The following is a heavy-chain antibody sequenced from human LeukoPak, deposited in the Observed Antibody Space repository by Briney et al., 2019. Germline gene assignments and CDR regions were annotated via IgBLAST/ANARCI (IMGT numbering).Heavy chain of an antibody. Sequence: PGGSLRLSCAASGFTFDDYAMHWVRQAPGKGLEWVSGISWNSGSIGYADSVKGRFTISRDNAKNSLYLQMNSLRAEDTALYYCAKDPGSLGVGATGGFDYWGQGTLVTVSS. CDR2: ISWNSGSI. CDR1: GFTFDDYA. J-gene: IGHJ4*02. V-gene: IGHV3-9*01. D-gene: IGHD1-26*01. CDR3: AKDPGSLGVGATGGFDY.